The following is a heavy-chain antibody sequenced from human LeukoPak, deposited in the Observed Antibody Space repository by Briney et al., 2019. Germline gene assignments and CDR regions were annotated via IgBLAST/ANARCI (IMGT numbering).Heavy chain of an antibody. CDR1: GYTFTSYD. V-gene: IGHV1-2*02. D-gene: IGHD2-21*02. J-gene: IGHJ4*02. CDR2: INPNSGGT. CDR3: AYDRYCGGDCWAADY. Sequence: ASVKVSCKASGYTFTSYDINWVRQAPGQGLEWMGWINPNSGGTNYAQKFQGRVTMTRDTSISTAYMELSRLRSDDTAVYYCAYDRYCGGDCWAADYWGQGTLVTVSS.